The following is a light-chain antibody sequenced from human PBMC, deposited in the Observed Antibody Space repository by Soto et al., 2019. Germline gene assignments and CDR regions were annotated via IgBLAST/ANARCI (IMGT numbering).Light chain of an antibody. CDR2: AAS. Sequence: DIQMTQSASSLSASVGDRVTIACRASQTISGYLNWYQQKPGKAPKLLIYAASTLQSGVPSRFSGSGSGTDFTLTISCLQSEDFATYYCQQYYSYPWTFGQGTKVDI. J-gene: IGKJ1*01. CDR1: QTISGY. V-gene: IGKV1-39*01. CDR3: QQYYSYPWT.